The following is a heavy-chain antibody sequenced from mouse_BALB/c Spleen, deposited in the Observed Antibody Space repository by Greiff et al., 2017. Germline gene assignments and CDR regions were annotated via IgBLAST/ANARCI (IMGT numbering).Heavy chain of an antibody. CDR2: ISSGSSTI. V-gene: IGHV5-17*02. Sequence: EVKLVESGGGLVQPGGSRKLSCAASGFTFSSFGMHWVRQAPEKGLEWVAYISSGSSTIYYADTVKGRFTISRDNPKNTLFLQMTSLRSEDTAMYYCAREGHDDYDGVADWGQGTLVTVSA. J-gene: IGHJ3*01. D-gene: IGHD2-4*01. CDR3: AREGHDDYDGVAD. CDR1: GFTFSSFG.